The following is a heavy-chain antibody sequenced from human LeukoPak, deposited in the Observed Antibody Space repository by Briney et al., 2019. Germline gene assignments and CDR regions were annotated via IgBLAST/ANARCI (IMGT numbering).Heavy chain of an antibody. CDR2: INEDGSEK. D-gene: IGHD4-11*01. CDR1: GFTFSNYW. J-gene: IGHJ4*02. V-gene: IGHV3-7*01. Sequence: GGSLRLSCAASGFTFSNYWMNWVRQAPGKGLEWVANINEDGSEKYYADSVEGRFTISRDNAKNSLDLQMNSLRADDTAIYYCARSKIDYWGQGTLVTVSS. CDR3: ARSKIDY.